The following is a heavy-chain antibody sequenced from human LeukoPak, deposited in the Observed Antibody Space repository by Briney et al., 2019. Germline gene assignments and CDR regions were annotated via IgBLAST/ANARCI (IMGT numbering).Heavy chain of an antibody. Sequence: GGSLRLSCAASGFTFSSHWMSWVRQAPGKGLEWVAKIKQDGSEKYYVDAVKGRFTISRDNAKNSLYLQMNSLRPEDTAVYYCAKAPAAARPSYFDYWGQGTLVTVSS. D-gene: IGHD6-6*01. CDR2: IKQDGSEK. J-gene: IGHJ4*02. CDR3: AKAPAAARPSYFDY. V-gene: IGHV3-7*01. CDR1: GFTFSSHW.